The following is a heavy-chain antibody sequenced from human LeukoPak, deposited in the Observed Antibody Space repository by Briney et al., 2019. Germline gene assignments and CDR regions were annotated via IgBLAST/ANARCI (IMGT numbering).Heavy chain of an antibody. J-gene: IGHJ1*01. Sequence: GASVTVSFTASGYTFTIYDINWVRQATGQGLEWMGWMNPNSGNTGYSQKFQGRVTMTRNTSISTAYMELSSLRSEDTAVYYCAIPGMTTVVIGGFQHWGQGTLVTVSS. CDR3: AIPGMTTVVIGGFQH. CDR1: GYTFTIYD. D-gene: IGHD4-23*01. CDR2: MNPNSGNT. V-gene: IGHV1-8*01.